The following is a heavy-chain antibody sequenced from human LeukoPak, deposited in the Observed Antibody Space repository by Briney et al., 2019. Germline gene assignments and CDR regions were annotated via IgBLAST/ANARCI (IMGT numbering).Heavy chain of an antibody. J-gene: IGHJ4*02. V-gene: IGHV1-2*02. D-gene: IGHD3-16*01. CDR2: INSNSGGT. CDR3: ARLLAEGGDY. Sequence: ASVKVSCKASGYTFTGYHIHWVRQAPGRGLEWMGWINSNSGGTNLAQKFQGRLTVTRDTSTSTVYIELTSLISDDTAVYYCARLLAEGGDYWGQGTLVTVSS. CDR1: GYTFTGYH.